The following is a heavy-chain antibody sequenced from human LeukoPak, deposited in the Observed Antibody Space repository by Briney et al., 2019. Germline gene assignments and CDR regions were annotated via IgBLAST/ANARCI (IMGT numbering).Heavy chain of an antibody. Sequence: GGSLRLSCAASGFNLDDYAMHWVRQATGKGLEWVSAMGTAGDTYYPGSVKGPFTISRKNAKSSLYLQMNRLRAGDTAVYYCARALNDSSGLDYWGQGTLVTVSS. CDR2: MGTAGDT. CDR1: GFNLDDYA. V-gene: IGHV3-13*01. J-gene: IGHJ4*02. D-gene: IGHD3-22*01. CDR3: ARALNDSSGLDY.